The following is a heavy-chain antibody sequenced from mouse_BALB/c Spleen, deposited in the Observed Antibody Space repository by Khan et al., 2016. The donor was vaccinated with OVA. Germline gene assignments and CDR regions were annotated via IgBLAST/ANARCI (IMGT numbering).Heavy chain of an antibody. CDR1: GYTFTSYT. D-gene: IGHD1-2*01. CDR3: VRDEAYHNGDDWFAY. CDR2: INPSNGYT. Sequence: VQLVESGAELVRPGASVKMSCKASGYTFTSYTIHWVNLRPGQGLEWIGFINPSNGYTNYYQKFKDKATLTADKSSTTVYMQLSSLTSDDSAVYYCVRDEAYHNGDDWFAYWGQGTLVTVSA. V-gene: IGHV1-4*01. J-gene: IGHJ3*01.